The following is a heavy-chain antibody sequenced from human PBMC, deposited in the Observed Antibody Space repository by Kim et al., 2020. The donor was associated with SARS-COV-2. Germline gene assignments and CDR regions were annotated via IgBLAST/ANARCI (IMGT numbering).Heavy chain of an antibody. J-gene: IGHJ5*02. Sequence: ADSVKGRFTISRDNSKNTLYLQMNSLRAEDTAVYYCARDLSGSYYFWFDPWGQGTLVTVSS. V-gene: IGHV3-30*01. CDR3: ARDLSGSYYFWFDP. D-gene: IGHD1-26*01.